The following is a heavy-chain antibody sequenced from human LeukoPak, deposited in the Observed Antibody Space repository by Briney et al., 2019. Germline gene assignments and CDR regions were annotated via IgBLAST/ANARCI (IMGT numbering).Heavy chain of an antibody. Sequence: SETLSLTCTVSGGSISSGGYYWSWIRQHPGKGLEWIGYIYYSGSTYYNPSLKSRVTISVDTSKNQFSLKLSSVTAADTAVYYCARVRGSYGDQYNWLDPWGQGTLVTVSS. J-gene: IGHJ5*02. V-gene: IGHV4-31*03. CDR3: ARVRGSYGDQYNWLDP. CDR2: IYYSGST. CDR1: GGSISSGGYY. D-gene: IGHD4-17*01.